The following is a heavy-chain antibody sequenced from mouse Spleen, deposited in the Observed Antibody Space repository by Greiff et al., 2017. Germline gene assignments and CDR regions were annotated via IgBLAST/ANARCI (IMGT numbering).Heavy chain of an antibody. J-gene: IGHJ3*01. CDR1: GYTFTDYE. Sequence: QVQLKESGAELVRPGASVTLSCKASGYTFTDYEMHWVKQTPVHGLEWIGAIDPETGGTAYNQKFKGKAILTADKSSSTAYMQLSSLTSEDSAVYFCARDSYYSDERAWFAYWGQGTLVTVSA. CDR3: ARDSYYSDERAWFAY. V-gene: IGHV1-15*01. D-gene: IGHD2-12*01. CDR2: IDPETGGT.